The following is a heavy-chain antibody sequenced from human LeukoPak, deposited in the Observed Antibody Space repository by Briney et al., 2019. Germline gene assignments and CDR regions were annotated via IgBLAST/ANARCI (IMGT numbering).Heavy chain of an antibody. CDR3: ATYRQVLLPFES. D-gene: IGHD5-18*01. V-gene: IGHV3-23*01. CDR2: IFQGGGEI. CDR1: GFTFSSFA. Sequence: GGSLRLSCAASGFTFSSFAMIWVRQSPGKKGLEWVSSIFQGGGEIHYADSVRGRFTISRDNSKSTLFLQMNSLRAEDTAIYYCATYRQVLLPFESWGQGTLVTVSS. J-gene: IGHJ4*02.